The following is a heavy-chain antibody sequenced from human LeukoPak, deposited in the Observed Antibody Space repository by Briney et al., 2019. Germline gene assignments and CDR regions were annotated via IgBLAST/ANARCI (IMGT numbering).Heavy chain of an antibody. CDR3: ARPAVAGLRAGGYDY. V-gene: IGHV3-74*01. J-gene: IGHJ4*02. CDR1: GFSFSSYW. D-gene: IGHD6-19*01. CDR2: ISSDGSII. Sequence: GGSLRLSCAASGFSFSSYWMHWVRQAPGKGLVWVSRISSDGSIINYADSVKGRFTISRDNAKNTLYLQMDSLRVEDTAVYYCARPAVAGLRAGGYDYWGQGTLVTVSS.